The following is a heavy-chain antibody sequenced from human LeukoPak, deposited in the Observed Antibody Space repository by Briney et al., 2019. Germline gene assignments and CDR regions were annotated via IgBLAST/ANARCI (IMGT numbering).Heavy chain of an antibody. CDR3: ARDLGLGIEVWFFDL. J-gene: IGHJ2*01. V-gene: IGHV4-59*01. D-gene: IGHD3-16*01. CDR2: IYYSGTT. Sequence: SETLSLTCTVSGGSINNSYWSWIRQPPGKGLEWIGYIYYSGTTNYNPSLKSRVTISVDTSKNQFSLKLSSVTAADTAVYYCARDLGLGIEVWFFDLWGRGTLVTVSS. CDR1: GGSINNSY.